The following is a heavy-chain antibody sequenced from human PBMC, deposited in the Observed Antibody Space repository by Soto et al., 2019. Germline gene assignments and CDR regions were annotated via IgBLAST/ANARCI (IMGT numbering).Heavy chain of an antibody. Sequence: SPTRTVSGGSLRSGSYYWSWVRQPPGEGLGWVGYIYYSGSTNYTPSLKSRVTISVDTSKNQFSLKLSSVTAADTAVYYCARTRVTHYDFWSGYRPTSLFDYWGQGTLVTVSS. V-gene: IGHV4-61*01. CDR2: IYYSGST. J-gene: IGHJ4*02. D-gene: IGHD3-3*01. CDR1: GGSLRSGSYY. CDR3: ARTRVTHYDFWSGYRPTSLFDY.